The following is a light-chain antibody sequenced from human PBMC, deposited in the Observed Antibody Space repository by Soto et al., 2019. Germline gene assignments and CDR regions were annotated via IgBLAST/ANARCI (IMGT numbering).Light chain of an antibody. CDR2: DVS. Sequence: QSALTQPASVSGSPGQSITISCTGTSSDVGGYNYVSWYQQHPVKAPKLMIYDVSNRPAGGANRFSGSDTDNTASLTISGLQAEDEAEYYCSSYTSSSTVVFCGGTKLTVL. CDR3: SSYTSSSTVV. CDR1: SSDVGGYNY. J-gene: IGLJ2*01. V-gene: IGLV2-14*01.